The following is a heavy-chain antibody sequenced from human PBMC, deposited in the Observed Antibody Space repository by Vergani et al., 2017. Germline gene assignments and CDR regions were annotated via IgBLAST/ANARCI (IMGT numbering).Heavy chain of an antibody. Sequence: QVQLQESGPGLVQPPGTLSLICAVSGGSISSSNWWSWVRQSPGKGLEWIGDIYTSGATNYNPSLRSRAIMSVDASKKQFSLKLTSVTAADTAVYYCARDGGEYDKDALDVWGQGTKVTVTS. CDR1: GGSISSSNW. J-gene: IGHJ3*01. V-gene: IGHV4-4*03. CDR3: ARDGGEYDKDALDV. D-gene: IGHD2-21*01. CDR2: IYTSGAT.